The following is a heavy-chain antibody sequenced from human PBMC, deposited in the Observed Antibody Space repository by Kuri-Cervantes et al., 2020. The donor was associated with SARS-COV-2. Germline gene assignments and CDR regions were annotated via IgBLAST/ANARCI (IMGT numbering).Heavy chain of an antibody. CDR2: LTNDGSDA. J-gene: IGHJ4*02. V-gene: IGHV3-74*01. D-gene: IGHD4-11*01. CDR3: ARASMTTKYFDY. CDR1: GFTFSSYW. Sequence: GESLRLSCLASGFTFSSYWMHWVRQAPGKGLVWVSRLTNDGSDAIFADSVKGRITNSRDNAKNMLYLDMNSLRADDTAVYYCARASMTTKYFDYWGQGTLVTVSS.